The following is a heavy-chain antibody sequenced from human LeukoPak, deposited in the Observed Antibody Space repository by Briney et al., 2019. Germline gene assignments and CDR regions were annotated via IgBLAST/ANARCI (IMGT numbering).Heavy chain of an antibody. Sequence: PGGSLRLSCAASGFTFSSYGMHWVRQAPGKGLEWVAVIWYDGSNKYYADSVKGRFTISRDNSKNTLYLQMNSLRAEDTAVYYCARVPGYYYGSGRNMGGDFDYWGQGTLVTVSS. D-gene: IGHD3-10*01. J-gene: IGHJ4*02. CDR1: GFTFSSYG. CDR2: IWYDGSNK. V-gene: IGHV3-33*01. CDR3: ARVPGYYYGSGRNMGGDFDY.